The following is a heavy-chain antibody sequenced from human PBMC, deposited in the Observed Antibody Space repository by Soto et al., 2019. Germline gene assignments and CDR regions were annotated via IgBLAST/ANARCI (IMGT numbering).Heavy chain of an antibody. CDR3: AKLLGSGSEY. CDR2: IGGSGHTT. J-gene: IGHJ4*02. Sequence: GGSLRLSCAASGFTFSDYGMIWVRQAPGKGLEWVSAIGGSGHTTYYTDSVKGRFTISRDNSKNMVYLQMDSLGVEDTATYYCAKLLGSGSEYWGQGTLVTVSS. CDR1: GFTFSDYG. V-gene: IGHV3-23*01. D-gene: IGHD3-10*01.